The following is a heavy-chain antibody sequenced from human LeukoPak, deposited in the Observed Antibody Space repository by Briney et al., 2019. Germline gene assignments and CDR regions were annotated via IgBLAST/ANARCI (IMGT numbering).Heavy chain of an antibody. D-gene: IGHD6-19*01. Sequence: SETLSLTCAVYGGSFSGYYWSWIRQPPGKGLEWIGEINHSGSTNYNPSLKSRVTISVDTSKNQFSLKINSVTAADTALYYCARHVNSGFDYWGQGALVTVSS. V-gene: IGHV4-34*01. CDR3: ARHVNSGFDY. CDR1: GGSFSGYY. J-gene: IGHJ4*02. CDR2: INHSGST.